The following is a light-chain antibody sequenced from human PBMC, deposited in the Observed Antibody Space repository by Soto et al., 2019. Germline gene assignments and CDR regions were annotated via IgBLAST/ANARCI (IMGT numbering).Light chain of an antibody. CDR3: QQYNNWPRT. CDR2: GAS. Sequence: DIVMTQSPATLSVSPGERATLSCRASQSVRSNLAWYRQKPGQAPRLLIYGASTRATGIPARFSGSGSGTEFTLTISSLQSEDFAIYYCQQYNNWPRTFGQGTKVEIK. J-gene: IGKJ1*01. V-gene: IGKV3-15*01. CDR1: QSVRSN.